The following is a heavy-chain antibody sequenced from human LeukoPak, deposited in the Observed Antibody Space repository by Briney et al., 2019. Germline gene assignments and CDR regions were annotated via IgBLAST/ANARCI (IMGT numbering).Heavy chain of an antibody. D-gene: IGHD7-27*01. CDR1: GGSVSDYY. Sequence: PSETLSLTCTVSGGSVSDYYWSWIRQSPGKGLEWIGYIYYTGTTSYNPSLKSRVTISAETSKNQFSLNLISVTAADTAVYYCASRKLGIDYWGQGTLVTVSS. J-gene: IGHJ4*02. CDR3: ASRKLGIDY. V-gene: IGHV4-59*02. CDR2: IYYTGTT.